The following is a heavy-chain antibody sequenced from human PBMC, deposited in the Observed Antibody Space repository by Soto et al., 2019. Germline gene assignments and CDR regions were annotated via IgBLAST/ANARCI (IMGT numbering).Heavy chain of an antibody. CDR2: IIPIFGTA. V-gene: IGHV1-69*05. CDR1: GGTFSSYA. J-gene: IGHJ6*02. Sequence: ASVKVSCKASGGTFSSYAISWVRQAPGQGLEWMGGIIPIFGTANYAQKLQGRVTMTTDTSTSTAYMELRSLRSDDTAVYYCARFFQDSSGWSYYYYYGMDVWGQGTTVTVSS. D-gene: IGHD6-19*01. CDR3: ARFFQDSSGWSYYYYYGMDV.